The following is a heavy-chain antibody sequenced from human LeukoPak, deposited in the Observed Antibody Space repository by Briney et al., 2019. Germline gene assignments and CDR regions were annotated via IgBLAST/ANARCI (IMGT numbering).Heavy chain of an antibody. CDR3: ASLWFGESPS. CDR1: GYTFTSYG. D-gene: IGHD3-10*01. CDR2: ISAYNGNT. V-gene: IGHV1-18*01. J-gene: IGHJ5*02. Sequence: ASVKVSCKSSGYTFTSYGISWVRQASGQGLEWMGWISAYNGNTNYAQKLQGRVTMTTDTSTSTAYMELRSLRSDDTAVYYCASLWFGESPSWGQGTLVTVSS.